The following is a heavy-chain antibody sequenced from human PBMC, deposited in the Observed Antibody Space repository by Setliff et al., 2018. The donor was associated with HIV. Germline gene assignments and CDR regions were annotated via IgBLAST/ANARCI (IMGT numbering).Heavy chain of an antibody. J-gene: IGHJ4*02. CDR3: ASHLGFNFRSLDH. CDR2: ISGSGGST. CDR1: GFTFSNYG. V-gene: IGHV3-23*01. D-gene: IGHD3-3*01. Sequence: GSLRLSCAAPGFTFSNYGMHWVRQAPGKGLEWVSAISGSGGSTYYADSVKGRFTISRDNSMNTLYLQMNSLTVEDTAVYYCASHLGFNFRSLDHWGQGALVTVSS.